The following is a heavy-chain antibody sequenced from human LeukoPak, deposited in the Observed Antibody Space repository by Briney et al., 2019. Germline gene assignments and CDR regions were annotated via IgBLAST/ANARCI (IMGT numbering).Heavy chain of an antibody. CDR3: ARDPGSGLDY. J-gene: IGHJ4*02. CDR1: GGSISSHY. V-gene: IGHV4-59*11. D-gene: IGHD3-10*01. Sequence: PSETLSLTCTVSGGSISSHYWSWIRQPPGKGLEWIGYIYYSGSTNYNPSLKSRVTISVDTSKNQFSLKLSSVTAADTAVYYCARDPGSGLDYWGQGTLVTVSS. CDR2: IYYSGST.